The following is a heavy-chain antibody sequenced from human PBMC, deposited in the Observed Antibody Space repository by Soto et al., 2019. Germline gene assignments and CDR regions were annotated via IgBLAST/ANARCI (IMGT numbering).Heavy chain of an antibody. CDR2: IYYSGST. J-gene: IGHJ4*02. D-gene: IGHD3-10*01. CDR1: GGSISSYY. V-gene: IGHV4-59*01. Sequence: PSETLSLTCTVSGGSISSYYWSWIRQPPGKGLEWIGYIYYSGSTNYNPSLKSRVTISVDTSKNQFSLKLSSVTAADTAVYYCARGPGSYYKGAPDYWGQGTLVTVSS. CDR3: ARGPGSYYKGAPDY.